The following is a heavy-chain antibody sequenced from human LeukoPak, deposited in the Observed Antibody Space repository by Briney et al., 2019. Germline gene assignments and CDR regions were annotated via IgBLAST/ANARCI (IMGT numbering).Heavy chain of an antibody. Sequence: SETLSLTCTVSDGSISSSSYYWGWIPQPPGKVLEWIVSIYYSGSTYYNPYLKSRVNISVDTYKNQFSLKVSSVTAADTAVYFCARELGNYDFLSVHFDMWGKGTMVSVS. CDR1: DGSISSSSYY. CDR2: IYYSGST. V-gene: IGHV4-39*07. D-gene: IGHD3-3*01. J-gene: IGHJ3*02. CDR3: ARELGNYDFLSVHFDM.